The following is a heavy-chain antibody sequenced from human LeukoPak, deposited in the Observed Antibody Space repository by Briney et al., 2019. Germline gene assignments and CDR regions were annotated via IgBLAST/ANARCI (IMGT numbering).Heavy chain of an antibody. CDR2: ISYDGSNK. J-gene: IGHJ5*02. V-gene: IGHV3-30-3*01. CDR1: GFTFSSYA. Sequence: PGGSLRLSCAASGFTFSSYAMHWVRQAPGKGLEWVAVISYDGSNKYYADSVKGRFTISRDNSKNTLYLQMNSLRAEDTAVYYCAAEGIAALNWFDPWGQGTLVTVSS. D-gene: IGHD6-13*01. CDR3: AAEGIAALNWFDP.